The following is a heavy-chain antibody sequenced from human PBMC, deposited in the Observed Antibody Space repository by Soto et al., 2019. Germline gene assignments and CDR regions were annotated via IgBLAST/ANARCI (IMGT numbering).Heavy chain of an antibody. CDR1: GFTFSSYA. D-gene: IGHD5-12*01. CDR2: ISGSGGST. J-gene: IGHJ4*02. Sequence: PGGSLRLSCAASGFTFSSYAMHWVRQAPGKGLEWVSAISGSGGSTYYADSVKGRFTISRDNSKNTLYLQMNSLRAEDTAVYYCAKYRDGYNLYYFDYWGQGTLVTVSS. V-gene: IGHV3-23*01. CDR3: AKYRDGYNLYYFDY.